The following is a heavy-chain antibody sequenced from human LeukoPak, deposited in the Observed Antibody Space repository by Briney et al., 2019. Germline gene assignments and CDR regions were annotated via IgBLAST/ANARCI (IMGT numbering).Heavy chain of an antibody. D-gene: IGHD6-6*01. V-gene: IGHV3-11*04. CDR3: ARYSTSPTRAFDI. J-gene: IGHJ3*02. Sequence: PGGSLRLSCAASGFTFSDHYMTWIRQAPGKGPEWLSYISSSGSTIYYADSVKGRFTISRDNAEKSLHLQMNSLRAEDTAVYYCARYSTSPTRAFDIWGQGTMVTVSS. CDR2: ISSSGSTI. CDR1: GFTFSDHY.